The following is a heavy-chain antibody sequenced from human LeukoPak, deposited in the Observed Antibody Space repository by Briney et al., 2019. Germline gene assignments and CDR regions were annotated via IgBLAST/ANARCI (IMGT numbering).Heavy chain of an antibody. D-gene: IGHD2-2*01. CDR2: INPNSGNT. CDR3: ARRYCSSTSCHYFDY. V-gene: IGHV1-8*01. CDR1: GYTFTSYD. Sequence: ASVKVSCKASGYTFTSYDINWVRQATGQGLEWMGWINPNSGNTGYAQKFRGRVTMTRNTSISTAYMELSSLRSEDTAVYYCARRYCSSTSCHYFDYWGQGTLVTVSS. J-gene: IGHJ4*02.